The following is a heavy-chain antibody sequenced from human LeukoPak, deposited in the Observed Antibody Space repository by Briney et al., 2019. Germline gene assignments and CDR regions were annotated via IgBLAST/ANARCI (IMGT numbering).Heavy chain of an antibody. D-gene: IGHD3-3*01. CDR1: GYTFTGYY. J-gene: IGHJ4*02. CDR2: INPNSGGT. CDR3: ARVGAGITIFGVVIPNPLDY. Sequence: ASVTVSCKASGYTFTGYYMHWVRQAPGQGLEWMGWINPNSGGTNYAQKFRGRVTMTRDTSISTAYMELSRLRSDDTAVYYCARVGAGITIFGVVIPNPLDYWGQGTLVTVSS. V-gene: IGHV1-2*02.